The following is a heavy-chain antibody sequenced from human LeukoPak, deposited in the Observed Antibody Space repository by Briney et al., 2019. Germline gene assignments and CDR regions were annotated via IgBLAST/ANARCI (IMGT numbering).Heavy chain of an antibody. J-gene: IGHJ3*02. V-gene: IGHV4-59*01. D-gene: IGHD7-27*01. CDR1: GGSIGSYY. CDR3: ARRTGDGAFDI. Sequence: SETLSLTCTVSGGSIGSYYWSWIRQPPGKGLEWIGYIYYSGSTNYNPSLKSRVTISVDTSKNQFSLKLSSVTAADTAVYYCARRTGDGAFDIWGQGTMVTVSS. CDR2: IYYSGST.